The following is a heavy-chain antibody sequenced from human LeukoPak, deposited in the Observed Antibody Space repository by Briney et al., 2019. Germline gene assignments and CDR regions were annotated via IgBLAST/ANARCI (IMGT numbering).Heavy chain of an antibody. CDR2: IYYSGST. D-gene: IGHD3-22*01. CDR3: ARRRYYDSTGYLD. J-gene: IGHJ1*01. Sequence: SETLSLTCAVYGGSFSSYYWGWIRQPPGKGLEWIADIYYSGSTYYNPSLKSRVSISIDTSNNHFSLRLSSVTAADTALYYCARRRYYDSTGYLDWGQGTLVTVSS. V-gene: IGHV4-34*01. CDR1: GGSFSSYY.